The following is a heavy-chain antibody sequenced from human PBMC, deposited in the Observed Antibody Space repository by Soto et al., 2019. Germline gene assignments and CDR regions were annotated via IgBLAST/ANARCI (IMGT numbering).Heavy chain of an antibody. D-gene: IGHD3-22*01. V-gene: IGHV1-46*01. CDR1: GYTFTSYY. Sequence: GASVKVSCKASGYTFTSYYMHWVRQAPGQGLEWVGIINPSGGSTSYAQKFQGRVTMTRDTSTSTVYMELSSLRSEDTAVYYCARGWRDTMIVVVINYYFDYWGQGTLVTVSS. CDR2: INPSGGST. J-gene: IGHJ4*02. CDR3: ARGWRDTMIVVVINYYFDY.